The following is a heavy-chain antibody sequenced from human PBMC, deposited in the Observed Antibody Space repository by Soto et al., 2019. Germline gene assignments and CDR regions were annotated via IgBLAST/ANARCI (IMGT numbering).Heavy chain of an antibody. CDR1: GGTFSSYT. CDR2: IIPILGIA. CDR3: ARDRVLDFWSGYYSADYYYYMDV. Sequence: SVKVSCKASGGTFSSYTISWVRQAPGQGLEWMGRIIPILGIANYAQKFQGRVTITADKSTSIAYMELSSLRSEDTAVYYCARDRVLDFWSGYYSADYYYYMDVWGKGTTVTVSS. V-gene: IGHV1-69*04. J-gene: IGHJ6*03. D-gene: IGHD3-3*01.